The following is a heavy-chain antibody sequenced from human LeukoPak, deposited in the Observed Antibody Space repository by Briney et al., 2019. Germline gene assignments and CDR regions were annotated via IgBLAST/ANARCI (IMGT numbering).Heavy chain of an antibody. D-gene: IGHD6-13*01. J-gene: IGHJ6*02. CDR3: ARDPLPIAAAHSDV. CDR1: GGTFSSCA. Sequence: GASVKVSFKSSGGTFSSCAISWVRQAPGQGLELMGRIIPILGIANYAQKFQGRVTITADKSTSTAYMELSSLRSEDTAVYYCARDPLPIAAAHSDVWGQGTTVTVSS. CDR2: IIPILGIA. V-gene: IGHV1-69*04.